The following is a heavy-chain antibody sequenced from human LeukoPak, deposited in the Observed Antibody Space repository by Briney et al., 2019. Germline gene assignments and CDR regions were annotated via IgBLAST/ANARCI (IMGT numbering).Heavy chain of an antibody. D-gene: IGHD6-13*01. CDR2: ISGSGGST. Sequence: GRSLRLSCAASGFTFSSYGMSWVRQAPGKGLEWVSAISGSGGSTYYADSVKGRFTISRGNSKNTLYLQMNSLRAEDTAVYYCAKASSSWYYFDYWGQGTLVTVSS. V-gene: IGHV3-23*01. CDR3: AKASSSWYYFDY. CDR1: GFTFSSYG. J-gene: IGHJ4*02.